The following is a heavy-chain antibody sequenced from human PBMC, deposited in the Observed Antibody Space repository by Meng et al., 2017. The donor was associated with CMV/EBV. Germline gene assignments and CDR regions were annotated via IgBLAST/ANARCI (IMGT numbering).Heavy chain of an antibody. Sequence: GGSLRLSCAASGFTFSSYAMHWVRQAPGKGLEWVAVISYDGSNKYYADSVRGRFTISRDNARNSLFLQMNSLRAEDTAVYYCARGKFYYDSSGYYAFYHWGQGTRVTVSS. CDR2: ISYDGSNK. CDR3: ARGKFYYDSSGYYAFYH. J-gene: IGHJ5*02. V-gene: IGHV3-30-3*01. CDR1: GFTFSSYA. D-gene: IGHD3-22*01.